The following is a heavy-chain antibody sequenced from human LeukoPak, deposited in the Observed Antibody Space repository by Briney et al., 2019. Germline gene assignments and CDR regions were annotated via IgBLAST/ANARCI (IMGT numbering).Heavy chain of an antibody. V-gene: IGHV1-18*01. D-gene: IGHD1-26*01. CDR2: ISAYNGNT. J-gene: IGHJ4*02. CDR3: ARDLGKWELLYYFDY. CDR1: GYTFTSYG. Sequence: ASVKVSCKASGYTFTSYGISWVRQAPGQGLEWMGWISAYNGNTNYAQKLQGRVTMTTDTSTSTAYMELRSLRSDDTAVYYCARDLGKWELLYYFDYWGQGTLVTVSS.